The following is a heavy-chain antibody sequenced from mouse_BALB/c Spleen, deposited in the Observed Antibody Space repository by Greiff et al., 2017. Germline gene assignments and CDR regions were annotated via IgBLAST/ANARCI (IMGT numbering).Heavy chain of an antibody. J-gene: IGHJ2*01. Sequence: QVQLQQPGADLVMPGASVKMSCKASGYTFTDYWVHWVKQKPGQGLEWIGAIDTAVGYTSYNQKFKGKSTLTVDESSSTAYLQLSSLTSEDAAVFYCAGNDGLDYWGQGTTLTVSS. CDR2: IDTAVGYT. CDR1: GYTFTDYW. V-gene: IGHV1-69*01. CDR3: AGNDGLDY. D-gene: IGHD2-3*01.